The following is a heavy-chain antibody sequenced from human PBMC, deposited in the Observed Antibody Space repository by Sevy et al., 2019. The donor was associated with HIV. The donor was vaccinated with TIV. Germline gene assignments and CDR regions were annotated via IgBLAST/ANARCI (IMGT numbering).Heavy chain of an antibody. CDR1: GGIFRSNA. CDR2: IITVFGTT. CDR3: ARDTHYYVSGSFDS. J-gene: IGHJ4*01. Sequence: ASVKVSCKASGGIFRSNAISWVRQAPGQGLEWVGGIITVFGTTYYAQKFQGRVTLIADESTGTVHMELRSLRSEDTAIYYCARDTHYYVSGSFDSWGQGTQVTVSS. D-gene: IGHD3-10*01. V-gene: IGHV1-69*13.